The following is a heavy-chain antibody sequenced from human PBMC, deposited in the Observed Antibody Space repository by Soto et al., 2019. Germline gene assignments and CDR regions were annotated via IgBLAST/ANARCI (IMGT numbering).Heavy chain of an antibody. J-gene: IGHJ6*02. D-gene: IGHD5-12*01. Sequence: QVQLVQSGAEVKKPGSSVKVACKASGVTFSSYAISWVRQAPGPGLAWMGGIIPIFGTANYAEKFQSRVTSKADESTSTAYMKLSSLRSEDTAVYYCTRDHGRGYSGYDSGDYSYHGMDVWGQGTTVTVSS. CDR2: IIPIFGTA. CDR1: GVTFSSYA. CDR3: TRDHGRGYSGYDSGDYSYHGMDV. V-gene: IGHV1-69*01.